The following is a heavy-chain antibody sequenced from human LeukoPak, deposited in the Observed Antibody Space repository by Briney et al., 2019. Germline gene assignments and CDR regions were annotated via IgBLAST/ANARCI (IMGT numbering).Heavy chain of an antibody. Sequence: GESLKISCKGSGYSFTSYWIGWVRQMPGKGLEWMGIIYPGDSDTRYSPSFQGQVTISADKPISTAFLQWSSLKASDTAMYYCARHPKFWSGYYGNWYFDLWGRGTPVTVSS. CDR2: IYPGDSDT. V-gene: IGHV5-51*01. CDR1: GYSFTSYW. D-gene: IGHD3-3*01. CDR3: ARHPKFWSGYYGNWYFDL. J-gene: IGHJ2*01.